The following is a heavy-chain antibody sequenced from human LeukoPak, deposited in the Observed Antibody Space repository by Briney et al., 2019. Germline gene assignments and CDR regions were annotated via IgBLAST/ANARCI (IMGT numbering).Heavy chain of an antibody. CDR2: INPNSGGT. D-gene: IGHD3-22*01. J-gene: IGHJ4*02. Sequence: EASVKVSCKASGYTFTSYGISWVRQAPGQGLEWMGWINPNSGGTNYAQKFQGRVTMTRDTSISTAYMELSRLRSDDTAVYYCARGRGESYYYDSSGYLHDYWGQGTLVTASS. CDR1: GYTFTSYG. CDR3: ARGRGESYYYDSSGYLHDY. V-gene: IGHV1-2*02.